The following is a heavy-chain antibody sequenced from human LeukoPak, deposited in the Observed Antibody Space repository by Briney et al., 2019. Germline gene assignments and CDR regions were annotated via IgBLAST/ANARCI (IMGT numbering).Heavy chain of an antibody. CDR1: GFTFSSYW. Sequence: GGSLRLSCAASGFTFSSYWMLWVRQAPGKGLVWVSRINSDGSSTSYADSVKGRFTISRDNAKNTLYLQMNSLRAEDTAVYYCARVGWTYGCFDYWGQGTLVTVSS. J-gene: IGHJ4*02. D-gene: IGHD1-7*01. V-gene: IGHV3-74*01. CDR2: INSDGSST. CDR3: ARVGWTYGCFDY.